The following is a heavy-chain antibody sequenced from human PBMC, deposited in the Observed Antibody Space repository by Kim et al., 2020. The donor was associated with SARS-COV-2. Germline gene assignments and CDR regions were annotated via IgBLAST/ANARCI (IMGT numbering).Heavy chain of an antibody. Sequence: GGSLRLSCAASGFTFSSYAMHWVRQAPGKGLEWVAVISYDGSNKYYADSVKGRFTISRDNSKNTLYLQMNSLRAEDTAVYYCAREGQNYGDPFDYWGQGTLVTVSS. CDR1: GFTFSSYA. CDR2: ISYDGSNK. CDR3: AREGQNYGDPFDY. V-gene: IGHV3-30-3*01. J-gene: IGHJ4*02. D-gene: IGHD4-17*01.